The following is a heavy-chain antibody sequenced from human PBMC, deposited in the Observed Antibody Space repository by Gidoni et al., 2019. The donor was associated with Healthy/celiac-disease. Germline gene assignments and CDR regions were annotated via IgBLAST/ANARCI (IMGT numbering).Heavy chain of an antibody. CDR2: ISYDGSNK. CDR1: GFTFSSYA. Sequence: QVQLVESGGGVVQPGRSLSLSCAASGFTFSSYAMHWVRQAPGKGLEWVAVISYDGSNKYYADSVKGRFTISRDNSKNTLYLQMNSLRAEDTAVYYCARYGDYYDSSGAPFDYWGQGTLVTVSS. V-gene: IGHV3-30-3*01. J-gene: IGHJ4*02. D-gene: IGHD3-22*01. CDR3: ARYGDYYDSSGAPFDY.